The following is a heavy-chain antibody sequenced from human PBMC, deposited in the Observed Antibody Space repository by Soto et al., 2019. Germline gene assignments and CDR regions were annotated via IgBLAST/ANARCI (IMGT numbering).Heavy chain of an antibody. CDR1: GGPISSYY. CDR2: IYYSGST. Sequence: PSETLSLTCTVSGGPISSYYWSWIRQPPGKGLEWIGYIYYSGSTNYNPSLKSRVTISVDTSKNQFSLKLSSVTAADTAVYYCATSWYFNYWVQGPLVTVSS. J-gene: IGHJ4*02. D-gene: IGHD2-15*01. CDR3: ATSWYFNY. V-gene: IGHV4-59*01.